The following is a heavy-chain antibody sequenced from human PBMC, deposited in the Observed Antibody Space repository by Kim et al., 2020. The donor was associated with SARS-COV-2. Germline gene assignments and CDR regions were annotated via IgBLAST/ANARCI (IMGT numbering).Heavy chain of an antibody. CDR3: ARFPTDKPITIFGVVRSGFDP. V-gene: IGHV4-59*13. CDR1: GGSISSYY. CDR2: IYYSGGA. Sequence: SETLSLTCTVSGGSISSYYWSWIRQAPGKGLEWIGYIYYSGGANYSPSLKSRVTISVDTSKNQFSLKLNSVTAADTAVYYCARFPTDKPITIFGVVRSGFDPWGQGTLVTVTS. J-gene: IGHJ5*02. D-gene: IGHD3-3*01.